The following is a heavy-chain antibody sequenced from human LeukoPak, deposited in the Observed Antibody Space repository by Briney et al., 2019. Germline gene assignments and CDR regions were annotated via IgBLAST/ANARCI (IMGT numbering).Heavy chain of an antibody. D-gene: IGHD6-6*01. CDR2: TYYRSKWYN. V-gene: IGHV6-1*01. CDR1: GDSVSSNSAA. J-gene: IGHJ4*02. CDR3: ARDLAYSSSPGRPQFDY. Sequence: SQTLSLTCAISGDSVSSNSAAWNWIRQSPLRGLEWLGRTYYRSKWYNDYAVSVKSRITINPDTSKNQFSLQLNSVTPEDMAVYYCARDLAYSSSPGRPQFDYWGQGTLVTVSS.